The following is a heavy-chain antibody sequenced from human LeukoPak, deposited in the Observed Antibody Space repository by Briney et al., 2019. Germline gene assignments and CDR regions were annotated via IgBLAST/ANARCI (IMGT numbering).Heavy chain of an antibody. Sequence: GGSLRLSCAASGVTFSSYAMHWVRQAPGKGLEWVALISYDGSNKYYADSVKGRFTISRDNSKNTLYLQMNSLRAEDTAVYYCAKGSAEMGYWGQGTLVTVSS. CDR3: AKGSAEMGY. V-gene: IGHV3-30*04. J-gene: IGHJ4*02. D-gene: IGHD5-24*01. CDR2: ISYDGSNK. CDR1: GVTFSSYA.